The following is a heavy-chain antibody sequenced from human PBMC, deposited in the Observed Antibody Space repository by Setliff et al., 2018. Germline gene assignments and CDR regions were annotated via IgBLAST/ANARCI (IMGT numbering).Heavy chain of an antibody. Sequence: SETLSLTCTVSGGSISSSSYYWGWIRQPPGKGLEWIGSIYYSGSTYYNPSLKSRVTISVDTSKNQFSLKLSSVTAADTAVYYCASRATYYNFWSGYYLYWGQGTL. D-gene: IGHD3-3*01. V-gene: IGHV4-39*07. J-gene: IGHJ4*02. CDR1: GGSISSSSYY. CDR2: IYYSGST. CDR3: ASRATYYNFWSGYYLY.